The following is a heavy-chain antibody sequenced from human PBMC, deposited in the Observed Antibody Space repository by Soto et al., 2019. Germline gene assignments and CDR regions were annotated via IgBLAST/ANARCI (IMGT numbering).Heavy chain of an antibody. CDR2: INPNRGTT. D-gene: IGHD6-13*01. V-gene: IGHV1-2*02. CDR1: GYLFTAYY. CDR3: ARAGNIAADGIYRY. Sequence: XSVKVSCKASGYLFTAYYIHWVRQAPGQGLEWVGWINPNRGTTNYAQKFQDRVTMTGDTSTSTAYMELSRLRSDDTAVYYCARAGNIAADGIYRYWGQGSLVT. J-gene: IGHJ4*02.